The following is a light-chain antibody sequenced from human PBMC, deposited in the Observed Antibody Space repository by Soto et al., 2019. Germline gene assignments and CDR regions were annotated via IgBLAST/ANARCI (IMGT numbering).Light chain of an antibody. CDR3: QQYNSAWT. CDR1: QSISSW. V-gene: IGKV1-5*03. J-gene: IGKJ1*01. Sequence: DIQMTQSPSTLSASVGDRVTITCRASQSISSWLAWYQQKPGKAPKLLIYKASSLESGVPSRFSGSGSGTEFTLTISSLQPDDFATYYCQQYNSAWTFGPGTKVDIK. CDR2: KAS.